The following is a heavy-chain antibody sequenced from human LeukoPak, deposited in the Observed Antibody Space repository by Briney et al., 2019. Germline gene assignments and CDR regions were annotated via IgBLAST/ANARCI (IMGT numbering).Heavy chain of an antibody. CDR3: ARAVTLTDIDY. CDR2: INPNSGYT. V-gene: IGHV1-2*02. Sequence: GASVKVSCKASGHTXTGSYIHWVRQAPGQGLEWMGWINPNSGYTDSAQSFQGRVTLTRDTSISTAYMELSSLRSDDTAVYYCARAVTLTDIDYWGQGTLVTVSS. D-gene: IGHD4-11*01. CDR1: GHTXTGSY. J-gene: IGHJ4*02.